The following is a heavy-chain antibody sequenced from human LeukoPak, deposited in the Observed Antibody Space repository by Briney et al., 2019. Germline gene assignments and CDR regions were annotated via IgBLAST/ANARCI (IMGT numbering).Heavy chain of an antibody. CDR3: ARVTAAGTWTFDI. CDR2: MNPNSGNT. CDR1: GDTFIIND. J-gene: IGHJ3*02. Sequence: ASVKVSCKASGDTFIINDLNWVREATGQGLEWVGWMNPNSGNTGYAQKFQGRVTMTRNTSLSTAYMELTDLRSEATAVYYCARVTAAGTWTFDIWGQGSTVTVSS. V-gene: IGHV1-8*01. D-gene: IGHD6-13*01.